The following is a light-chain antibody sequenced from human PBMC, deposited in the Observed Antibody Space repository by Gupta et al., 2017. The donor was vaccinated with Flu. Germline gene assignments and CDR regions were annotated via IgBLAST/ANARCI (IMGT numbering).Light chain of an antibody. CDR2: QDT. CDR3: QAWDSSTAGV. J-gene: IGLJ2*01. CDR1: KLGDKY. Sequence: PGQTASITCSGDKLGDKYACWYQQKPGQSPVLVIFQDTKRPSGIPERFSGSNSGNTATLTISGTQAMDEADYYCQAWDSSTAGVFGGGTKLTVV. V-gene: IGLV3-1*01.